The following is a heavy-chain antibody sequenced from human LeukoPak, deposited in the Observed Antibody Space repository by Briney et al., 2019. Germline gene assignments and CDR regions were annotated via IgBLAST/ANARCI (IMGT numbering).Heavy chain of an antibody. D-gene: IGHD3-10*01. CDR2: INHSGST. Sequence: SETLCLTCAVYGGSFSGYYWSWIRQPPGKGLEWIGEINHSGSTNYNPSLKSRVTISVDTSKNQFSLKLSSVTAADTAVYYCARASMVRGVIHYYYYYGMDVWGKGTTVTVSS. CDR1: GGSFSGYY. CDR3: ARASMVRGVIHYYYYYGMDV. J-gene: IGHJ6*04. V-gene: IGHV4-34*01.